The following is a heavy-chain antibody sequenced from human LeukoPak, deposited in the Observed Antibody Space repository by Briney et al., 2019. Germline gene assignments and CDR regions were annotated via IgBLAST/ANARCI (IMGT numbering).Heavy chain of an antibody. CDR2: INHSGST. Sequence: SETLSLTCAVYGGSFSGYYWSWIRQPPGKGLEWIGEINHSGSTNYNPSLKSRVTISVDTSKNQFSLKLSSVTAADTAVYYCARGVRYFDWSPFDYWGQGTLVTVSS. V-gene: IGHV4-34*01. CDR3: ARGVRYFDWSPFDY. J-gene: IGHJ4*02. D-gene: IGHD3-9*01. CDR1: GGSFSGYY.